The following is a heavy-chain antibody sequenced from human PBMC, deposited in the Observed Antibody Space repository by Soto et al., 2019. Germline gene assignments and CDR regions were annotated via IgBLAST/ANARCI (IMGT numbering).Heavy chain of an antibody. CDR3: ARDTLRSDHGLGWDV. V-gene: IGHV3-11*04. CDR2: ISSGAKTV. J-gene: IGHJ6*02. D-gene: IGHD4-17*01. CDR1: GFIFSDYY. Sequence: PGGSLRLSYAASGFIFSDYYMSWIRQAPGKGREWVSYISSGAKTVPYAVTVKGRFTVARDNTKKSRYLDINSLRAEDTAVYFWARDTLRSDHGLGWDVWGQGITVAVS.